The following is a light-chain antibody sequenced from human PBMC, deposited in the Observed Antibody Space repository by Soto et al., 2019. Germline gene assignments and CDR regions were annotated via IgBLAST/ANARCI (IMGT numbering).Light chain of an antibody. CDR2: KAS. CDR1: QSISSW. Sequence: DIQMTQSPSTLSASVGDRVTITGRASQSISSWLAWYQQKPGKAPKLLIYKASSLESGVPSRFSGSGSGTEFTLTISSLQPDDFATYYCQQYNSYSPWTFGQGTKVDIK. J-gene: IGKJ1*01. CDR3: QQYNSYSPWT. V-gene: IGKV1-5*03.